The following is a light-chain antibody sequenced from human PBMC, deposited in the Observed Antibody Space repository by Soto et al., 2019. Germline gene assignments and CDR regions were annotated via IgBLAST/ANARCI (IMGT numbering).Light chain of an antibody. J-gene: IGLJ2*01. CDR3: QFYDSRVRVV. V-gene: IGLV1-40*01. Sequence: QLVLTQPPSVSGAPGQRVTISCTGSSSNIGAGYDVHWYQQLPGTAPKLLIYGNSNRPSGVPDRFSGSKSGTSASLAITGLQAEDEADYYCQFYDSRVRVVFGGGTKLTVL. CDR1: SSNIGAGYD. CDR2: GNS.